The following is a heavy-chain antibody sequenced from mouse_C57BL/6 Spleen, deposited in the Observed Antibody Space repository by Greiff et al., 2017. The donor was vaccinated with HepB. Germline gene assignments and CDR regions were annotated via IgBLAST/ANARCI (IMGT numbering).Heavy chain of an antibody. CDR3: ARSFYDGYSEYYFDY. D-gene: IGHD2-3*01. CDR1: GYTFTDYN. J-gene: IGHJ2*01. Sequence: EVQLQQSGPELVKPGASVKMSCKASGYTFTDYNMHWVKQSHGKSLEWIGYINPNNGGTSYNQKFKGKATLTVNKSSSTAYMELRSLTSVDSAVYYCARSFYDGYSEYYFDYWGQGTTLTVSS. CDR2: INPNNGGT. V-gene: IGHV1-22*01.